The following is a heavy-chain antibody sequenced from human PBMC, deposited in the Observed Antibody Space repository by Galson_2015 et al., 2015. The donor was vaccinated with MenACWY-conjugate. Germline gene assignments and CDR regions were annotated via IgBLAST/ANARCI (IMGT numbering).Heavy chain of an antibody. CDR3: ASYLLGNIGYD. CDR1: GYTFRNYG. CDR2: ISGKNGNA. Sequence: VSCKASGYTFRNYGFTWVRQAPGQGLEWMGRISGKNGNAIYAQKFQDRFIMTTDASTNTAYMELGSLRSDDTATYYCASYLLGNIGYDWGQGTLVTVSS. D-gene: IGHD2/OR15-2a*01. J-gene: IGHJ1*01. V-gene: IGHV1-18*01.